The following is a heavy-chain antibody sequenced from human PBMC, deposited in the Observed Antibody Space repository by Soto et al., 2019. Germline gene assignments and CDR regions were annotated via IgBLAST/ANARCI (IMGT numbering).Heavy chain of an antibody. Sequence: GPVQGFCKGSGYTFTSYYIHWVRPAPGQGVEWMGIINPSGGSTSYAQKFQRRVTMTRDTSTSTVYMELSSLRSEDTAVYYCARERIAWKRNIFDDWGQGTLVTV. V-gene: IGHV1-46*01. CDR3: ARERIAWKRNIFDD. D-gene: IGHD1-1*01. J-gene: IGHJ4*02. CDR2: INPSGGST. CDR1: GYTFTSYY.